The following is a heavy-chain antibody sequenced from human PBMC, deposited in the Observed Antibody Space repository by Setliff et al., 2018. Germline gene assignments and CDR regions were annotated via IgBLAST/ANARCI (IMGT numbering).Heavy chain of an antibody. Sequence: ASVKVSCKASGYTFTNFGITWVRQAPGQGLDWMGWVTIYNGNTKYAQNLQGRLTLSTDRSTSTVYMELGSLTTDDTAIYYCARVESMVRGKNILRHFDYWGQGTQVTVSS. CDR1: GYTFTNFG. CDR3: ARVESMVRGKNILRHFDY. J-gene: IGHJ4*02. CDR2: VTIYNGNT. D-gene: IGHD3-10*01. V-gene: IGHV1-18*01.